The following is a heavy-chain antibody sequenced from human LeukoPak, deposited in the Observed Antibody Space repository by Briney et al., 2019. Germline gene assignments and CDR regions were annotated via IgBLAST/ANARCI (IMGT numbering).Heavy chain of an antibody. CDR2: ISYDGSNK. CDR1: GFTFSSYA. V-gene: IGHV3-30-3*01. J-gene: IGHJ4*02. D-gene: IGHD3-3*01. Sequence: GRFLRLSCAASGFTFSSYAMHWVRQAPGKGLEWVTFISYDGSNKYYADSVKGRFTISRDNSKNTLYLQMNSLRAEDTAMYYCAREGLLDFWSGYSRSPPYYFDYWGQGTLVTVSS. CDR3: AREGLLDFWSGYSRSPPYYFDY.